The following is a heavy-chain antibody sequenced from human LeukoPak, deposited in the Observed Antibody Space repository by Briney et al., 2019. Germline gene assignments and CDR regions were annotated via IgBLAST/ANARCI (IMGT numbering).Heavy chain of an antibody. V-gene: IGHV3-23*01. CDR2: ITTSDGNT. Sequence: PGGSLRLSCAASGFTFSSYTMSWVRQAPGKGLEWVSTITTSDGNTYYADSVKGRFTISRDDAKDSLYLQMNSLRDEDTAVYYCARDRDYAFDSWGQGTLVTVSS. J-gene: IGHJ4*02. CDR1: GFTFSSYT. D-gene: IGHD4-17*01. CDR3: ARDRDYAFDS.